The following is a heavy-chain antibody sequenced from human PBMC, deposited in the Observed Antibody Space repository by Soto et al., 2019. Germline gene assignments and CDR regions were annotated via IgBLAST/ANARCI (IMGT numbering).Heavy chain of an antibody. CDR1: GFRFSAFG. V-gene: IGHV3-30*18. D-gene: IGHD2-8*02. Sequence: QVQLVESGGGAVQPGRSLTLSCAASGFRFSAFGMHWVRQAPGQGLECVAVVSNDGRSEHYADSVKGRFTISRDNSKNTLSLQMNGLRPDDTTLYYCAKTITTPPLEDSTGRGAVIDHWGRGARVIVSS. CDR3: AKTITTPPLEDSTGRGAVIDH. J-gene: IGHJ4*02. CDR2: VSNDGRSE.